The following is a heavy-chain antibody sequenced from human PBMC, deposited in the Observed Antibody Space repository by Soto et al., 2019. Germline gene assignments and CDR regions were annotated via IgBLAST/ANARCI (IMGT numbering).Heavy chain of an antibody. CDR2: INPNSGGT. Sequence: QVQLVQSGPEVKKPGASVKVSCKASGYTFSGYYMHWVRQAPGQGLEWMGWINPNSGGTNLAQKFQGWVTMTRDTSISTVYRELTRLTSDDMAVYYCATEGRGDRGGDCYLDYWGQGTLVTVSS. CDR1: GYTFSGYY. V-gene: IGHV1-2*04. CDR3: ATEGRGDRGGDCYLDY. D-gene: IGHD2-21*02. J-gene: IGHJ4*02.